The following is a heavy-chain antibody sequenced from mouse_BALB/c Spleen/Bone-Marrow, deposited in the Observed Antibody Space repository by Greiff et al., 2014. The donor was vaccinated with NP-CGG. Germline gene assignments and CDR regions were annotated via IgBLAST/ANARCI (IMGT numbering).Heavy chain of an antibody. V-gene: IGHV14-3*02. Sequence: VQLQQSGAELVKPGASVKLSCTASGFSIKDTYMHWVKQRPEQGLEWIGRIDPANGNTKYDPKFQGKATITADTSSNTAYLQLSRMTSEDAAVYSCAIYYDNSGGFAYWGQGTLVTVSA. CDR1: GFSIKDTY. D-gene: IGHD1-1*01. J-gene: IGHJ3*01. CDR2: IDPANGNT. CDR3: AIYYDNSGGFAY.